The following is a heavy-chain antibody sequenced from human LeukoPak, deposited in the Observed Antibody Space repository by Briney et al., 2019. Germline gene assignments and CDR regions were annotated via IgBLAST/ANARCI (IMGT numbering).Heavy chain of an antibody. Sequence: GGSLRLSCAAYGFTFSSYAMHWVRQAPGKGLEWVAVISYDGSNKYYADSGKGRLTISRDNSKNTLYLQMNSLRDEDTALYYCAREGSGGGSFDYWGQGNLVTVSS. CDR3: AREGSGGGSFDY. CDR1: GFTFSSYA. J-gene: IGHJ4*02. D-gene: IGHD2-15*01. CDR2: ISYDGSNK. V-gene: IGHV3-30-3*01.